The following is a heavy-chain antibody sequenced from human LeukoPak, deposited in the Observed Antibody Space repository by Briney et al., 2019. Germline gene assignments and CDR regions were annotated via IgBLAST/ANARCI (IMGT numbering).Heavy chain of an antibody. CDR2: IKSKTDGGTT. D-gene: IGHD3-3*01. CDR3: TTEYYDFWSGYYRFDY. J-gene: IGHJ4*02. Sequence: GGSLRLPCAASGFTFSNAWMSWVRQAPGKGLEWVGRIKSKTDGGTTDYAAPVKRRFTISRDDSKNTLYLQMNSLKTEDTAVYYCTTEYYDFWSGYYRFDYWGQGTLVTVSS. V-gene: IGHV3-15*01. CDR1: GFTFSNAW.